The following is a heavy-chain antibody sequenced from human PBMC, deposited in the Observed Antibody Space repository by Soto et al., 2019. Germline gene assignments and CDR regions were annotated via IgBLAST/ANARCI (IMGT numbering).Heavy chain of an antibody. V-gene: IGHV3-21*01. CDR1: GFTFSSYS. CDR2: ISSSSSYI. D-gene: IGHD2-21*02. J-gene: IGHJ3*02. Sequence: GGSLRLSCAASGFTFSSYSMNWVRQAPGKGLEWVSSISSSSSYIYYADSVKGRFTISRDNAKNSLYLQMNSLRAEDTAVYYCARVNVVVTAEDDAFDIWGQGTMVTVSS. CDR3: ARVNVVVTAEDDAFDI.